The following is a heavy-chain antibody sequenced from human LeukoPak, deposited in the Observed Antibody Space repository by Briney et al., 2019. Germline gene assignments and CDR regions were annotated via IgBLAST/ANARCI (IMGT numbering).Heavy chain of an antibody. J-gene: IGHJ4*02. CDR1: KFTFSDYC. V-gene: IGHV3-11*01. Sequence: PGGSLRLSCAASKFTFSDYCMTWIRQAPGKGLEWVSYISYSGDTIYYADSVKGRFTVSRDNAKNLLYLQMNSLRAEDTAVYYCARLGIITAAGPNDYWGQGTLVTVSS. D-gene: IGHD6-13*01. CDR3: ARLGIITAAGPNDY. CDR2: ISYSGDTI.